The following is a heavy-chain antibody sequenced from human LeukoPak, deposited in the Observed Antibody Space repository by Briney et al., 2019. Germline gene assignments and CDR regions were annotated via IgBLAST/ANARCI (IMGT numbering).Heavy chain of an antibody. CDR3: AKVGLMSGSYYFGY. CDR1: GFTFTSYG. CDR2: ISNSGAGT. D-gene: IGHD1-26*01. J-gene: IGHJ4*02. V-gene: IGHV3-23*01. Sequence: PGGSLRLSCAASGFTFTSYGMSWVRQTPGKGLEWVSAISNSGAGTYYADSVKGRFTISRDNSKNTLYLQMNSLRAEDTALYYCAKVGLMSGSYYFGYWGQGTLVTVSS.